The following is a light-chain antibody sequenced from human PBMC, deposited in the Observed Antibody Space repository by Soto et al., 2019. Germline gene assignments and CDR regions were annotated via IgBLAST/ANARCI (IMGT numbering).Light chain of an antibody. CDR1: NIGSQG. V-gene: IGLV3-21*02. CDR3: QVWDRTSDHWV. CDR2: EDS. J-gene: IGLJ3*02. Sequence: SYELTQPPSVSVAPGQTARITCGGNNIGSQGVFWYQQKAGQAPVLVVYEDSDRPSGTPERFSGSNSETTATLTISRVEAGDEADYYCQVWDRTSDHWVFGGGTKLTVL.